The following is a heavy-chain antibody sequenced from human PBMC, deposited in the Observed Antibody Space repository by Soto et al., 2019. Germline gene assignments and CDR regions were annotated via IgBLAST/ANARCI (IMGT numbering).Heavy chain of an antibody. Sequence: GGSLRLSCAASGFTFSTYGMHWVRQAPGKGLEWVAVIWHDESNKYYADSVKGRFTISRDNSKNTLYLQMNSLRAEDTAVYYCARVSPTTYYDSSGWAPFWGQGTLVTVSS. CDR1: GFTFSTYG. CDR2: IWHDESNK. J-gene: IGHJ4*02. D-gene: IGHD3-22*01. CDR3: ARVSPTTYYDSSGWAPF. V-gene: IGHV3-33*01.